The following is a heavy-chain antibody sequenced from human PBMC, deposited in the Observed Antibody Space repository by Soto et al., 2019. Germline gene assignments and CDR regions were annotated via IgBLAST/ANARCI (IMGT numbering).Heavy chain of an antibody. D-gene: IGHD2-2*01. CDR3: ARAGYCSSTSCYGRWFDP. CDR2: INPNSGGT. CDR1: GYTFTGYY. V-gene: IGHV1-2*04. Sequence: ASVKVSCKASGYTFTGYYMHWVRQAPGQGLEWMGWINPNSGGTNYAQKFQGWVTMTRDTSISTAYMELSRLRSDDTAVYYCARAGYCSSTSCYGRWFDPLGQGTLVTVSS. J-gene: IGHJ5*02.